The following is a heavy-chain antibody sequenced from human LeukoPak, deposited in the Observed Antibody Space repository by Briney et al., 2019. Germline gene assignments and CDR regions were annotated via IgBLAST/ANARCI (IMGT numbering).Heavy chain of an antibody. D-gene: IGHD6-6*01. CDR1: GFTFGDFS. CDR3: TEGARPDY. Sequence: GRSLRLSCITSGFTFGDFSMSWFRQTPGKGLEWVGFVRPTSYGGTAEYAASVRGRFTISRDDSKSIAYLQMNSLKTEDTAMYYCTEGARPDYWGQGTLVTVSS. J-gene: IGHJ4*02. V-gene: IGHV3-49*03. CDR2: VRPTSYGGTA.